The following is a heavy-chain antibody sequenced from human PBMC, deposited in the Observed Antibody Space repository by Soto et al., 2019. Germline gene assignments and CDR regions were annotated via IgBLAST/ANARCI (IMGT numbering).Heavy chain of an antibody. V-gene: IGHV1-2*02. CDR1: GYTLTGFY. CDR3: ARYLLLGVTLIPDS. Sequence: ASVKVSCKSSGYTLTGFYMHWVRQAPGQGLEWMGWINPNSGGTNYAQKFQGRVTMTRDTSISTVYMELSRLRSDDRAVYYCARYLLLGVTLIPDSWGQGTLVTVSS. D-gene: IGHD4-4*01. J-gene: IGHJ4*02. CDR2: INPNSGGT.